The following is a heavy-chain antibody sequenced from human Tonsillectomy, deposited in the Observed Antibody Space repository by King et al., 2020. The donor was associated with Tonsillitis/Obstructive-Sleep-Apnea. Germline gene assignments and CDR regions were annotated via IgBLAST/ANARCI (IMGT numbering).Heavy chain of an antibody. CDR1: SGSISSGGYY. CDR2: IYYSGST. CDR3: AREGRYYYDSSGYYQYYFDY. V-gene: IGHV4-31*01. J-gene: IGHJ4*02. Sequence: VQLQESGPGLVKPSQTLSLTCTVSSGSISSGGYYWSWIRQHPGKGLEWIGYIYYSGSTYYNPSLKSLVTISVDTSKNQFSLKLSSVTAADTAVYYCAREGRYYYDSSGYYQYYFDYWGQGTLVTVSS. D-gene: IGHD3-22*01.